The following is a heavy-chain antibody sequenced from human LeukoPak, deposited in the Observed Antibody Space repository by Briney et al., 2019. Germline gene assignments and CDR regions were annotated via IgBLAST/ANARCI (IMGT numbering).Heavy chain of an antibody. CDR3: AREGDCSSSSCYVFDY. D-gene: IGHD2-2*01. J-gene: IGHJ4*02. CDR2: IYYSGST. Sequence: SQTLSLTCTVSGGSISSGGYYWSWIRQHPGKGLEWIGYIYYSGSTCYNPSLKSRVTISVDTSKNQFSLKLSSVTAADTAVYYCAREGDCSSSSCYVFDYWGQGTLVTVSS. V-gene: IGHV4-31*03. CDR1: GGSISSGGYY.